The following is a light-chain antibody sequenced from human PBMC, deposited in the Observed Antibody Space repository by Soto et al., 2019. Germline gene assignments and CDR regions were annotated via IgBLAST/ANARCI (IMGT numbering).Light chain of an antibody. CDR3: QQYGIAPFP. V-gene: IGKV3-20*01. CDR1: QSVASSH. J-gene: IGKJ3*01. CDR2: DAS. Sequence: EIVLTQSPGTLSLSPGERATLSCRASQSVASSHLAWYRQKPGQTPRLLIYDASSRATVIPDRVSGSGSGTHFTRTVRILEHEAFAVYYCQQYGIAPFPFGPGTKLHIK.